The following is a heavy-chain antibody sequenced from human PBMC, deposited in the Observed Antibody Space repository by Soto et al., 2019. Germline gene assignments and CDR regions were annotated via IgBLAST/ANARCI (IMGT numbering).Heavy chain of an antibody. CDR1: GGSISSGGYS. V-gene: IGHV4-30-2*01. D-gene: IGHD3-22*01. CDR2: IYHTGSS. Sequence: SETLSLTCAVSGGSISSGGYSWSWIRQPPGKGLEWIGYIYHTGSSFYNPSLRSRATISVDRSKNQFSLNLSSVTAADTAVYYCARGDTMIVVAFDSWGQGTLVTVPS. CDR3: ARGDTMIVVAFDS. J-gene: IGHJ4*02.